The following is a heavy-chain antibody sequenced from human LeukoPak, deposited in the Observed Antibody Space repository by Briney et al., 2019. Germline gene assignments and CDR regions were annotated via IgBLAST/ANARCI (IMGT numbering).Heavy chain of an antibody. D-gene: IGHD3-3*01. CDR2: IKQDGSEK. CDR3: ARNTIFGVVIDY. V-gene: IGHV3-7*01. Sequence: GGSLRLSCAASGFTFSNYAMSWVRQAPGKGLEWVANIKQDGSEKYYVDSVKGRFTISRDNAKNSLYLQMNSLRAEDTAVYYCARNTIFGVVIDYWGQGTLVTVSS. CDR1: GFTFSNYA. J-gene: IGHJ4*02.